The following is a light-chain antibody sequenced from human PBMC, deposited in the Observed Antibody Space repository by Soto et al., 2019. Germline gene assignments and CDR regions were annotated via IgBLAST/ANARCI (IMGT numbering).Light chain of an antibody. Sequence: QSVLTQPPSASGSPGQSVTISCTGTSSDVGGYNYVSWYQQHPGKAPKLMIYEVSKRPSGVPDRVSGSKSGNTASLTVSGLQAEDEADYYCSSYAGSNNLYVFGTGTKLTVL. CDR1: SSDVGGYNY. CDR3: SSYAGSNNLYV. J-gene: IGLJ1*01. V-gene: IGLV2-8*01. CDR2: EVS.